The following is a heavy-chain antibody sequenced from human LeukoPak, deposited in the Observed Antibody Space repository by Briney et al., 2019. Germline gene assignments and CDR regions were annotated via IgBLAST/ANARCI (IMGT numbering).Heavy chain of an antibody. D-gene: IGHD5-18*01. CDR2: ITTYGDST. CDR1: GFTFSSYA. Sequence: PGGSLRLSCVASGFTFSSYAMHWVRQAPGKGLEYVSSITTYGDSTDYANSVRGRFTISRDNSKNTLYLQMGSLRAEDVAVYYCARGQGIQLWADVFDIWGQGTMVTVSS. CDR3: ARGQGIQLWADVFDI. V-gene: IGHV3-64*01. J-gene: IGHJ3*02.